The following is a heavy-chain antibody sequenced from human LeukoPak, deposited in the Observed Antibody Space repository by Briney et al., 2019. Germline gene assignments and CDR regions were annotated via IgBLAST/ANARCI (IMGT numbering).Heavy chain of an antibody. CDR2: IDPSDSYT. V-gene: IGHV5-10-1*01. CDR1: GYSFTSYW. D-gene: IGHD2-2*01. CDR3: ARGGDIVVVPAATPLDP. J-gene: IGHJ5*02. Sequence: GESLKISCKGSGYSFTSYWIRWVRQMPGKGLEWMGRIDPSDSYTNYSPSFQGHVTISADKSISTAYLQWSSLKASDTAMYYCARGGDIVVVPAATPLDPWGQGTLVTVSS.